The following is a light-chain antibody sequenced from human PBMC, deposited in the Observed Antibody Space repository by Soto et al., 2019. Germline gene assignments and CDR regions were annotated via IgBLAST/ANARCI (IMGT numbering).Light chain of an antibody. CDR1: SSDVGGYNY. Sequence: QSALTQPASVSGSPGQSITISCTGTSSDVGGYNYVSWYQQHPGKAPKLMIYEVSNRPSGVSDRFSGSKSANTASLTISGRQAEDEADYYCSSYTSSNTLLFGGGTKLTVL. J-gene: IGLJ2*01. CDR2: EVS. V-gene: IGLV2-14*01. CDR3: SSYTSSNTLL.